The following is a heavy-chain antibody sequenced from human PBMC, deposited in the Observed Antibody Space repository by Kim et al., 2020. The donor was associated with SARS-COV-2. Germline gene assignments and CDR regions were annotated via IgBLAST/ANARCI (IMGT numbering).Heavy chain of an antibody. J-gene: IGHJ5*02. D-gene: IGHD6-13*01. V-gene: IGHV3-43*01. Sequence: SVKGRFTTSRDNSKNSLYLQMNSLRTEDTALYYCAKDRIAAAGSGWFDPWGQGTLVTVSS. CDR3: AKDRIAAAGSGWFDP.